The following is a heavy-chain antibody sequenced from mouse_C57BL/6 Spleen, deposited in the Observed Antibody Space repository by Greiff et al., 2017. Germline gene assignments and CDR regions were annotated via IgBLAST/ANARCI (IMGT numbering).Heavy chain of an antibody. CDR3: ARRDLHYYGSRGWYFDV. Sequence: EVQLQQSGPELVKPGASVKIPCKASGYTFTDYNMDWVKQSHGKSLEWIGDINPNNGGTIYNQKFKGKATLTVDKSSSTAYMELRSLTSEDTAVYYCARRDLHYYGSRGWYFDVWGTGTTVTVSS. CDR2: INPNNGGT. D-gene: IGHD1-1*01. V-gene: IGHV1-18*01. J-gene: IGHJ1*03. CDR1: GYTFTDYN.